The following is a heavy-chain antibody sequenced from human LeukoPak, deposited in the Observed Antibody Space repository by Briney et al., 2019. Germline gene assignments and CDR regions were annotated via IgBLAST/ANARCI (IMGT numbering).Heavy chain of an antibody. D-gene: IGHD6-13*01. CDR1: GGSISNTNYY. Sequence: PSETLSLTCIVSGGSISNTNYYWGWIRQPQGKGLEWIGSIRYSGSTYYDPSLKSRVTISVDTSKNQFSLKLSSVTAADTAVYYCTASATPSSISSFDYWGQGTLVTVSS. J-gene: IGHJ4*02. CDR3: TASATPSSISSFDY. V-gene: IGHV4-39*01. CDR2: IRYSGST.